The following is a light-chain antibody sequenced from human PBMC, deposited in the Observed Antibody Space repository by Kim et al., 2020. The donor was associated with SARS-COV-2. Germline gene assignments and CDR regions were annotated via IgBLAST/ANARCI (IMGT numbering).Light chain of an antibody. J-gene: IGKJ4*01. Sequence: SPGERATLSCRARQSVSSSYLAWYQQKPGQAPRLLIYGASSRATGIPDRFSGSGSGTDFTLTISRLEPEDFAVYYCQQYASSPLTFGGGTKVDIK. CDR1: QSVSSSY. V-gene: IGKV3-20*01. CDR2: GAS. CDR3: QQYASSPLT.